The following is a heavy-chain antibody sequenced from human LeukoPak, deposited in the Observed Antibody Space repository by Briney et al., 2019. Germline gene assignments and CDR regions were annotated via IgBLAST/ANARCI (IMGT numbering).Heavy chain of an antibody. J-gene: IGHJ4*02. CDR3: ARAPGYAGDSSELDS. CDR1: GFSFSSHY. CDR2: ISFDGSNK. D-gene: IGHD6-19*01. V-gene: IGHV3-30*03. Sequence: GRSLRLSCAASGFSFSSHYMHWVRQAPGKGLEWVSSISFDGSNKYYESSVKGRFTISRDNSKNPLYLQMNSLRAEDTAVYYCARAPGYAGDSSELDSWGQGTLVTVSS.